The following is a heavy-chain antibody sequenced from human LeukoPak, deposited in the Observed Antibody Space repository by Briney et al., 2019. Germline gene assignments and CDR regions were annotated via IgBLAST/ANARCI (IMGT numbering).Heavy chain of an antibody. CDR1: GFTFSGYS. CDR3: ARSSGYSYNLDS. Sequence: GGSLRLSCAASGFTFSGYSMNWVRQAPGKGLEWISYISSSSTTIYYADSVKGRFTISRDNAKNSLYLQMNSLRDEDTAVYYCARSSGYSYNLDSWGQGTLVTVSS. CDR2: ISSSSTTI. D-gene: IGHD3-22*01. V-gene: IGHV3-48*02. J-gene: IGHJ4*02.